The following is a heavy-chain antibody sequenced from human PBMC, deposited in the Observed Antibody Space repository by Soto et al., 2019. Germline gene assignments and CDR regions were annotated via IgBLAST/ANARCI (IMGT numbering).Heavy chain of an antibody. CDR2: IFSSWTT. Sequence: NPSETLSPTCGVSGGSLSGATYSWNWIRQPPGKGLEWIGYIFSSWTTYYNPSLKSRVTISIDVSKNQFSLTLRSLTAADTAVYYCARSREFDYWSQGALVTVSS. V-gene: IGHV4-30-2*01. CDR1: GGSLSGATYS. J-gene: IGHJ4*02. CDR3: ARSREFDY.